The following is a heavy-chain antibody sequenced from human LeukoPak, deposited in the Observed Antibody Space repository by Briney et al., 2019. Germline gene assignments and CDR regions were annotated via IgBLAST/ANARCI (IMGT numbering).Heavy chain of an antibody. Sequence: SETLSLTCAVYGGSFSGYYWSWIRQPPGKGLEWIGEINHSGSTNYNPSLKSRVTISVDTSKNQFSLKLSSVTAADTAVYYCARLRYSSSFHYYYYYYMDVWGKGTTVTISS. CDR1: GGSFSGYY. CDR2: INHSGST. V-gene: IGHV4-34*01. D-gene: IGHD6-13*01. CDR3: ARLRYSSSFHYYYYYYMDV. J-gene: IGHJ6*03.